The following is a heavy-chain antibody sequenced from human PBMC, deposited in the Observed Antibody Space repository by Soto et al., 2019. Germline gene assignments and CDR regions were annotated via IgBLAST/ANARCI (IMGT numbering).Heavy chain of an antibody. CDR3: AKGMSKDYVWGSYRYAFRY. CDR1: GFTFSSYA. Sequence: EVQLLESGGGLVQPGGSLRLSCAASGFTFSSYAMSWVRQAPGKGLEWVSAISGSGGSTYYADSVKGRFTISRDNSKNTLYLQMNSLRAEDTAVYYCAKGMSKDYVWGSYRYAFRYWGQGTLVTVSS. V-gene: IGHV3-23*01. CDR2: ISGSGGST. D-gene: IGHD3-16*02. J-gene: IGHJ4*02.